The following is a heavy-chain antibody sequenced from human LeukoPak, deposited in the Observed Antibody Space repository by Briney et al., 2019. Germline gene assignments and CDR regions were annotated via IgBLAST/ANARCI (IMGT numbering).Heavy chain of an antibody. D-gene: IGHD3-9*01. CDR3: TRRGNFDWLTSYNWFDP. V-gene: IGHV3-23*01. CDR1: GFTFSSYA. CDR2: ISGSGGST. Sequence: QPGGSLRLSCAASGFTFSSYAMSWVRQAPGKGLEWVSAISGSGGSTYYADSVKGRFTISRDDSKNTAYLQMNSLKTEDTAVYYCTRRGNFDWLTSYNWFDPWGQGTLVTVSS. J-gene: IGHJ5*02.